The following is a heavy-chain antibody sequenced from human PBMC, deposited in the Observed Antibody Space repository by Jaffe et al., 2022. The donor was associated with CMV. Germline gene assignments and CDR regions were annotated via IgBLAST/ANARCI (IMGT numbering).Heavy chain of an antibody. CDR1: GFTFDDYA. CDR3: AKDISAVAGTGADYYYYGMDV. CDR2: ISWNSGSI. D-gene: IGHD6-19*01. V-gene: IGHV3-9*01. J-gene: IGHJ6*02. Sequence: EVQLVESGGGLVQPGRSLRLSCAASGFTFDDYAMHWVRQAPGKGLEWVSGISWNSGSIGYADSVKGRFTISRDNAKNSLYLQMNSLRAEDTALYYCAKDISAVAGTGADYYYYGMDVWGQGTTVTVSS.